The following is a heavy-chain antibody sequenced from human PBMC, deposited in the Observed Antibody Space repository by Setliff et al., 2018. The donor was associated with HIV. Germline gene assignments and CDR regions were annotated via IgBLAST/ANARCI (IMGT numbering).Heavy chain of an antibody. CDR1: GAPISSGT. D-gene: IGHD3-22*01. V-gene: IGHV4-4*08. CDR2: IYNTETT. Sequence: ETLSLTCIVSGAPISSGTWSWIRQPPGKGLQWIGFIYNTETTYYNPSRKSRVTISIDTSKNQFSLSLTSVTDADTAVYYCASRIYYYDTYRVLREEGFDPWGQGTLVTVSS. CDR3: ASRIYYYDTYRVLREEGFDP. J-gene: IGHJ5*02.